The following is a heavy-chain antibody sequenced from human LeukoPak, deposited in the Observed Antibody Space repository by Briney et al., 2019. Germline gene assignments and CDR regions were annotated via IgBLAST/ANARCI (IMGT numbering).Heavy chain of an antibody. CDR2: INHSGST. Sequence: SETLSLTCAVYGGSFSGYYWSWIRQPPGKGLGWIGEINHSGSTNYNPSLKSRVTISVDTSKNQFSLKLSSVTAADTAVYYCARGPEGIAAAGRDYWGQGTLVTVSS. CDR1: GGSFSGYY. V-gene: IGHV4-34*01. J-gene: IGHJ4*02. CDR3: ARGPEGIAAAGRDY. D-gene: IGHD6-13*01.